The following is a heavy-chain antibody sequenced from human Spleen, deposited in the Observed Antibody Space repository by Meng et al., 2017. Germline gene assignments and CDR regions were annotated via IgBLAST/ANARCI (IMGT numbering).Heavy chain of an antibody. Sequence: QVHLHYWGARRLKPSDTLVLSCVVLGGSFSDVYWSWIRHAHGMGLEWIGEIHHSGRTNYNRILESGATIAEDTSTKQFPRKLSFATAADTAADYCARGWKETSSIASRRNGFDPFGQGTLVTVSS. CDR2: IHHSGRT. J-gene: IGHJ5*02. CDR3: ARGWKETSSIASRRNGFDP. CDR1: GGSFSDVY. V-gene: IGHV4-34*01. D-gene: IGHD6-6*01.